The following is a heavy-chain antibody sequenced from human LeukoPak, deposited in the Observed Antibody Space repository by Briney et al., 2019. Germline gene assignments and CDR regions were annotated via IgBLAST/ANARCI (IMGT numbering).Heavy chain of an antibody. D-gene: IGHD4-23*01. CDR1: GGSVSSGSYY. CDR3: ARARPQLMDCGGNSVWFDP. Sequence: PSETLSLTCTVSGGSVSSGSYYWSWIRQPPGKGLEWIGYIYYSGSTNYNPSLKSRVTISVDTSKNQFSLKLSSVTAADTAVYYCARARPQLMDCGGNSVWFDPWGQGTLVTVSS. J-gene: IGHJ5*02. V-gene: IGHV4-61*01. CDR2: IYYSGST.